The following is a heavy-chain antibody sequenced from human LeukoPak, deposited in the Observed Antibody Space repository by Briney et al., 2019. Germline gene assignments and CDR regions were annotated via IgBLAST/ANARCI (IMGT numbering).Heavy chain of an antibody. CDR3: AKDLLTGDSFGLFDY. Sequence: GGPLRLSCAASGFTFSSYGMHWVRQAPGKGLEWVAVISYDGSNKYYADSVKGRFTISRDNSKNTLYLQMNSLRAEDTAVYYCAKDLLTGDSFGLFDYWGQGTLVTVSS. V-gene: IGHV3-30*18. D-gene: IGHD7-27*01. J-gene: IGHJ4*02. CDR1: GFTFSSYG. CDR2: ISYDGSNK.